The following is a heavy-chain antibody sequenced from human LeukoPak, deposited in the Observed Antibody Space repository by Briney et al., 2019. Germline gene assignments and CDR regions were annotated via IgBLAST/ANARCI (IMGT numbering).Heavy chain of an antibody. CDR1: GFTFSDYA. Sequence: GGSLRLSCAASGFTFSDYAMSWVRQAPGKGLEWVSGISGNGGKTYYADSVEGRFTISRDNSKNMLYLQMNSLRAGDTAVYYCAKDPYQTYREYGSARPDYWGQGTLVTVSS. D-gene: IGHD3-10*01. CDR3: AKDPYQTYREYGSARPDY. V-gene: IGHV3-23*01. CDR2: ISGNGGKT. J-gene: IGHJ4*02.